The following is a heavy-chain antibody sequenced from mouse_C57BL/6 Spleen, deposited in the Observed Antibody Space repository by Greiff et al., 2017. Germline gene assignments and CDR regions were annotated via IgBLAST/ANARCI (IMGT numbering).Heavy chain of an antibody. CDR3: ERKCLGHLNDYAMGY. CDR1: GFTFSDYG. Sequence: EVQLVESGGGLVKPGGSLKLSCAASGFTFSDYGMHWVRQAPEKGLEWVAYISSGSSTIYYADTVKGRFTISRDNTKNTLFLQMTSLRSADTSIYYCERKCLGHLNDYAMGYWGKGPSPTVPA. CDR2: ISSGSSTI. J-gene: IGHJ4*01. V-gene: IGHV5-17*01. D-gene: IGHD3-3*01.